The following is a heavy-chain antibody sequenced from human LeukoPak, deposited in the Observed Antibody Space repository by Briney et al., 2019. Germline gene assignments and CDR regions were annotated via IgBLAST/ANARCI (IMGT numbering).Heavy chain of an antibody. Sequence: SETLSLTCTVSGYSISSGYYWGWIRQPPGKGLEWIGSIYHSGSTYYNPSIKSRVTISVDTSKNQFSLKLSSVTAADTAVYYCARAVDMSTAMVVPTRYYFDYWDQGTLVTVSS. D-gene: IGHD5-18*01. V-gene: IGHV4-38-2*02. CDR1: GYSISSGYY. J-gene: IGHJ4*02. CDR2: IYHSGST. CDR3: ARAVDMSTAMVVPTRYYFDY.